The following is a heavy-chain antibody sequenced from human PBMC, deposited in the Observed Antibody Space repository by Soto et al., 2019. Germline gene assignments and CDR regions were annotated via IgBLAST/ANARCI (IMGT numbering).Heavy chain of an antibody. CDR1: GVSISRYF. CDR2: IDNSGST. Sequence: SETLSLTCTVAGVSISRYFSNWIRPPAGKGLEWIGRIDNSGSTNYNPSLKSRITMSADTSRNQFSLKLNSVTAADTAVYYCARGGQDFWSGPFDYWGQGALVTVSS. CDR3: ARGGQDFWSGPFDY. V-gene: IGHV4-4*07. D-gene: IGHD3-3*01. J-gene: IGHJ4*02.